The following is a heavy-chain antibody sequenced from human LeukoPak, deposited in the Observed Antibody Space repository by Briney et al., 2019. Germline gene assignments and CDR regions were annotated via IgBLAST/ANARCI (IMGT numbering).Heavy chain of an antibody. CDR3: ARDRNDFWSGYYTGFSDY. CDR1: GGTFSSYA. CDR2: IIPILGIA. J-gene: IGHJ4*02. V-gene: IGHV1-69*04. D-gene: IGHD3-3*01. Sequence: GASVKVSCKASGGTFSSYAISWVRQAPGQGLEWMGRIIPILGIANYAQKLQGRVTMTTDTSTSTAYMELRSLRSDDTAVYYCARDRNDFWSGYYTGFSDYWGQGTLVTVSS.